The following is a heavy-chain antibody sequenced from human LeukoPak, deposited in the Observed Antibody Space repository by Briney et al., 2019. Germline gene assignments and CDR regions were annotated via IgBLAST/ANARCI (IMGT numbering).Heavy chain of an antibody. D-gene: IGHD1-1*01. CDR3: ARHGHKNEYEKSGVNS. CDR1: GGSISGSIYY. V-gene: IGHV4-39*01. J-gene: IGHJ4*02. Sequence: SETLSLSCIVSGGSISGSIYYWGSIRQPPGKGLGWIGTIYFGGSTNYNPSLKSRVTMSVDTSKNQFSLKLSSVTAADTAVYYCARHGHKNEYEKSGVNSGGQGTRVTVPS. CDR2: IYFGGST.